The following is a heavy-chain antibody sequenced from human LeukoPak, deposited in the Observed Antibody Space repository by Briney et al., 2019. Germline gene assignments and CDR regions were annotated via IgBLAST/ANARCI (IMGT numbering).Heavy chain of an antibody. CDR2: ISSNGGST. V-gene: IGHV3-64*01. CDR3: ARSHTVTTYYFDY. J-gene: IGHJ4*02. D-gene: IGHD4-17*01. Sequence: GGSLRLSCAASGFTFSSYAMHWVRQAPGKGLEYVSAISSNGGSTYYANSVKGRFTISRDNSKNTLYLQMGSLRAEDMAVYYCARSHTVTTYYFDYWGQGTLVTVPS. CDR1: GFTFSSYA.